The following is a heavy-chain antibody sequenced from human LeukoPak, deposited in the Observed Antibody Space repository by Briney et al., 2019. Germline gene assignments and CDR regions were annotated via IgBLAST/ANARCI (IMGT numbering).Heavy chain of an antibody. CDR2: ISGSGGTT. Sequence: GGSLRLSCAASGFTFSSYAMCSVRQAPGKGLEWVSGISGSGGTTYYADSVKGPFTISRDNSKNTLYLQMNSLRAEDTAVYYCAKSPIPGIAVTGRYFDYWGQGTLVTVSS. CDR3: AKSPIPGIAVTGRYFDY. V-gene: IGHV3-23*01. J-gene: IGHJ4*02. CDR1: GFTFSSYA. D-gene: IGHD6-19*01.